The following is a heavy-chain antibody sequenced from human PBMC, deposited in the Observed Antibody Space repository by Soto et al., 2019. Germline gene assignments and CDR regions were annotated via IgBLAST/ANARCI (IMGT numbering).Heavy chain of an antibody. Sequence: GGSLRLSCAASGFTFRSYGMHWVRQAPGKGLEWVAVISYDGNNKYYADSVKGRLTISRDNSKNTVSLQMNSLRAEDTAVYYCAKERTRHFDYWGQGIPVT. CDR3: AKERTRHFDY. V-gene: IGHV3-30*18. CDR1: GFTFRSYG. D-gene: IGHD1-1*01. CDR2: ISYDGNNK. J-gene: IGHJ4*02.